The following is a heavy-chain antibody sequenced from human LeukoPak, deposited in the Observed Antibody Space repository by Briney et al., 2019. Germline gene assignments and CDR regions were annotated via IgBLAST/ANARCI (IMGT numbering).Heavy chain of an antibody. CDR2: IIPIFGTA. J-gene: IGHJ4*02. D-gene: IGHD1-26*01. Sequence: SVKVSCKASGGTFSSYAISWVRQAPGQGLEWMGGIIPIFGTANYAQKFQGRVTITADESTSTAYMELSSLRSEDTAVYYCARRGIVGATFDYWGQGTLVTVSS. V-gene: IGHV1-69*13. CDR1: GGTFSSYA. CDR3: ARRGIVGATFDY.